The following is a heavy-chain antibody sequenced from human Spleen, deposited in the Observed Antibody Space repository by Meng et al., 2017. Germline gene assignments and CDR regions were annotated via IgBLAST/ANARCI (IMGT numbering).Heavy chain of an antibody. J-gene: IGHJ4*02. D-gene: IGHD1-26*01. CDR1: GYTLSEIS. Sequence: QVQLVQSGAEVKKPGASVKVSCKVSGYTLSEISIYWVRQTPGKGLEWMGGFDPEDGQTVYAQNFQDRVTMTEDTFTDTSYMGLRSLTSEDTAVYYCATGPLGAISLTLDYWGQGTLVTVSS. V-gene: IGHV1-24*01. CDR2: FDPEDGQT. CDR3: ATGPLGAISLTLDY.